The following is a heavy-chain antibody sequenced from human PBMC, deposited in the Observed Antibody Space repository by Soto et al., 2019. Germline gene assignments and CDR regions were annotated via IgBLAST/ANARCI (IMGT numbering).Heavy chain of an antibody. CDR3: ARYLLQQLVDY. J-gene: IGHJ4*02. D-gene: IGHD6-13*01. CDR2: ISAYNGNK. V-gene: IGHV1-18*01. Sequence: QVQLVQSGAEVKKPGASVKVSCKASGYSFTSYGISWVRQAPGQGLEWMGWISAYNGNKKYAQKLQGRVTMTTDTSTSTAYMELRSLRSADTCVHHCARYLLQQLVDYWGQGTLGTVSS. CDR1: GYSFTSYG.